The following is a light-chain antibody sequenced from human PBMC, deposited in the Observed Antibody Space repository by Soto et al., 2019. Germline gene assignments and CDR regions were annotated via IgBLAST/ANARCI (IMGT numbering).Light chain of an antibody. V-gene: IGKV3-15*01. CDR2: GSS. CDR1: QSVSGN. Sequence: EIVMTQSPATLSVSPGERATLSCRASQSVSGNLAWYQQRPGQAPRLRIYGSSASATVIPSRFSGSGSGTDFTLTISSLHSEDFAVYHCQQYNNWPSLTFGGGTKVEIK. CDR3: QQYNNWPSLT. J-gene: IGKJ4*01.